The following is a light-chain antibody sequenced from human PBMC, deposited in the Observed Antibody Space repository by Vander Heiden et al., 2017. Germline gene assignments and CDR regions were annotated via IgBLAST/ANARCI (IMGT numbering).Light chain of an antibody. CDR1: QGISSY. CDR3: QQLNSYPQ. Sequence: DIQLTQSPSFLSASVGDRVTITCRASQGISSYLAWYQQKPGKAPKLLIYAASTLQSGVPSRFSGSGSGTEFTLTISSLQPEDFATYYCQQLNSYPQFGSGTKVDIK. J-gene: IGKJ3*01. V-gene: IGKV1-9*01. CDR2: AAS.